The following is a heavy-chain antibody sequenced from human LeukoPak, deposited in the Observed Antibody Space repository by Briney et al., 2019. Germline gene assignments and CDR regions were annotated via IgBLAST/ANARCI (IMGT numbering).Heavy chain of an antibody. Sequence: ASVKVSCKASGGTFSSYAISWVRQAPGQGLEWMGWINTNTGNPTYAQGFTGRFVFSLDTSVSTAYLRISSLKAEDTAVYYCARASSGWVERFDYWGQGTLVTVSS. CDR1: GGTFSSYA. CDR2: INTNTGNP. D-gene: IGHD6-19*01. J-gene: IGHJ4*02. V-gene: IGHV7-4-1*02. CDR3: ARASSGWVERFDY.